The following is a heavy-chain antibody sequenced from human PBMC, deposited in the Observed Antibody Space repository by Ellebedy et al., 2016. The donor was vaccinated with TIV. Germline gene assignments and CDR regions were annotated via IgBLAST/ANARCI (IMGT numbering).Heavy chain of an antibody. D-gene: IGHD1-14*01. V-gene: IGHV3-53*01. CDR1: GFTVSSNY. CDR3: ARGGEPRHHFDY. J-gene: IGHJ4*02. CDR2: IYSGGST. Sequence: GESLKISCAASGFTVSSNYMSWVRQAPGKGLEWVSVIYSGGSTYYADSVKGRFTISRDNSKNTLYLQMNSLRAEDTAVYYCARGGEPRHHFDYWGQGTLVTVSS.